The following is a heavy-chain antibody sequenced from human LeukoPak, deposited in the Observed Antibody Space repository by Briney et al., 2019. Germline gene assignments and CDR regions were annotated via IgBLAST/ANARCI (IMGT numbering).Heavy chain of an antibody. CDR3: ARVAAAAYPHYYYYMDV. Sequence: VASVKVSCKASGGTFGSYAISWVRQAPGQGLEWMGGIIPIFGTANYAQKFQGRVTITTDESTSTAYMELSSLRSEDTAVYYCARVAAAAYPHYYYYMDVWGKGTTVTVSS. CDR2: IIPIFGTA. J-gene: IGHJ6*03. V-gene: IGHV1-69*05. CDR1: GGTFGSYA. D-gene: IGHD6-13*01.